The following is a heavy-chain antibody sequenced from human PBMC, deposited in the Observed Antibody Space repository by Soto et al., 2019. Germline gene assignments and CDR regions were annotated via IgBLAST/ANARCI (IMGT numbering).Heavy chain of an antibody. J-gene: IGHJ6*02. V-gene: IGHV1-46*01. CDR3: ARAGRNHRITGTTFYYYYGMDV. D-gene: IGHD1-7*01. CDR1: GYTFTRYY. Sequence: ASVKVSCKASGYTFTRYYMHWVRQAPGQGLEWMGIINPSGGSTSYAQKFQGRVTMTRDTSTSTVYMELSSLRSEDTAVYYCARAGRNHRITGTTFYYYYGMDVWGQGTTVTVSS. CDR2: INPSGGST.